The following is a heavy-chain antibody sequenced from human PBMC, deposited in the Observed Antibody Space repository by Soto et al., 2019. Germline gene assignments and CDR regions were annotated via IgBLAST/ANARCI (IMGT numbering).Heavy chain of an antibody. CDR2: ISAYNGNI. D-gene: IGHD1-26*01. CDR3: ARVHAPGEVWFDP. Sequence: GSSVKVSCKASGYTFIRNGISWVRQAPGQGLEWMGWISAYNGNINYAQKFQARVTITTDTSTSTAYMDVTSLTSDDTAVYYCARVHAPGEVWFDPWGQGNLVTVSS. CDR1: GYTFIRNG. J-gene: IGHJ5*02. V-gene: IGHV1-18*04.